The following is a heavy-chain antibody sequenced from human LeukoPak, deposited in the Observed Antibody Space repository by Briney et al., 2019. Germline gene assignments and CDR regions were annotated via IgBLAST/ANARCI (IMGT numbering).Heavy chain of an antibody. Sequence: GRSLRLSCAASGITFSNYGMHWVRQAPGRGLEWVASIKQDGSVKYYVDSVKGRFTISRDNARNSLSLQMNSLGVEDTAVYFCARWGQTSGYYYVDNWGQGTLVTVSS. V-gene: IGHV3-7*01. CDR2: IKQDGSVK. D-gene: IGHD5-12*01. CDR3: ARWGQTSGYYYVDN. J-gene: IGHJ4*02. CDR1: GITFSNYG.